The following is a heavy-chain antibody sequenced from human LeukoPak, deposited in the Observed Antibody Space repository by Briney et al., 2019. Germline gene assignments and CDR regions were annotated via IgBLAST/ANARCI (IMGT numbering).Heavy chain of an antibody. CDR2: ISGSGGST. CDR3: AKGGGNWYFDL. CDR1: GFTFSSNA. D-gene: IGHD3-16*01. J-gene: IGHJ2*01. V-gene: IGHV3-23*01. Sequence: GASLRLSCAASGFTFSSNAVSWVRQAPGKGLEWVSSISGSGGSTYYADSVKGRFTISRDNSKNTLYLQVNSLRAEDTAVYYCAKGGGNWYFDLWGRGALVTVSS.